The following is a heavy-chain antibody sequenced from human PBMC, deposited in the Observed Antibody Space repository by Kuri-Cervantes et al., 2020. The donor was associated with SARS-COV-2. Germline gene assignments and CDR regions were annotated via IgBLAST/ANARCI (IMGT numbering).Heavy chain of an antibody. V-gene: IGHV3-23*01. J-gene: IGHJ4*02. D-gene: IGHD6-19*01. Sequence: GESLKISCAAPGFTFSSYAMSWVRQAPGKGLEWVSAISGSGGSTYYADSVKGRFTISRDNSKNTLYLQMNSLRAEDTAVYYCVRSGAVAGTFDYWGQGTLVTVSS. CDR1: GFTFSSYA. CDR2: ISGSGGST. CDR3: VRSGAVAGTFDY.